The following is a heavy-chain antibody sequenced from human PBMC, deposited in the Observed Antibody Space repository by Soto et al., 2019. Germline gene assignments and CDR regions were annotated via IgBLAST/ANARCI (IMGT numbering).Heavy chain of an antibody. V-gene: IGHV4-38-2*01. CDR2: ISYSAKT. CDR1: GYSITSGFY. CDR3: TRGAGAPWVGFDS. D-gene: IGHD3-16*01. J-gene: IGHJ4*02. Sequence: PSETLSLTCGVSGYSITSGFYWGWVRQSPGKGLEWIGTISYSAKTFYNPSLASRFSMAVDSSKNQFSLRLTSVTAADTALYYCTRGAGAPWVGFDSWGRGSLVTVSS.